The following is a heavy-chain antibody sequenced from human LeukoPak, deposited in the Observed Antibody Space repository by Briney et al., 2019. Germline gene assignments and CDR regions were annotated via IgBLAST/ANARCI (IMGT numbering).Heavy chain of an antibody. CDR3: ARIYDSSGYYEDY. D-gene: IGHD3-22*01. V-gene: IGHV1-8*01. CDR2: MNPNSGNT. Sequence: ASVKVSCKASGYTFTSYDINWVRQATGQGLEWMGWMNPNSGNTGYAQKFQGRVTMTRNTSISAAYMELSSLRSEDTAVYYCARIYDSSGYYEDYWGQGTLVTVSS. J-gene: IGHJ4*02. CDR1: GYTFTSYD.